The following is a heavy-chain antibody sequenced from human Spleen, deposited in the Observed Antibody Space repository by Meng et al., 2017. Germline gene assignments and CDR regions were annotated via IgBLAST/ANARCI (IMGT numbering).Heavy chain of an antibody. CDR2: ISYDGSAQ. V-gene: IGHV3-30*04. J-gene: IGHJ1*01. CDR1: GFTFSSYA. D-gene: IGHD1-26*01. CDR3: ARGAIGGTYYEEYFPN. Sequence: GESLKISCAASGFTFSSYAMSWFRQAPGKGLEWVAVISYDGSAQYYATSVKGRFTVSRDDSKNTLYLQMNSLRGEDTAVYYCARGAIGGTYYEEYFPNWGQGTLVTVSS.